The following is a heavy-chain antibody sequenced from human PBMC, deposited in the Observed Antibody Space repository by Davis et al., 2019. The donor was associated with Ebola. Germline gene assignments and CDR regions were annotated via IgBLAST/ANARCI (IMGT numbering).Heavy chain of an antibody. V-gene: IGHV3-30-3*01. CDR3: ARDHYADYAGFDY. D-gene: IGHD4/OR15-4a*01. CDR1: GFTFSSYA. J-gene: IGHJ4*02. Sequence: GESLKISCAASGFTFSSYAMHWVRQAPGKGLEWVAVISYDGSNKYYADSVKGRFTISRDNSKNTLYLQMNSLRAEDTAVYYCARDHYADYAGFDYWGQGALVTVSS. CDR2: ISYDGSNK.